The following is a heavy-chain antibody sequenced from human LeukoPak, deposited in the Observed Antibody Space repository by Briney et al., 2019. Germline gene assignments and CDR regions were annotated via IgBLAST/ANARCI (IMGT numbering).Heavy chain of an antibody. J-gene: IGHJ4*02. CDR3: SRGLTGGTPYYFEH. V-gene: IGHV3-74*01. CDR1: GFSFSSYW. Sequence: TGRSQRLSCAASGFSFSSYWIQWVRQPAGEGLVWVSRIMSDGRTTSYADSVKGRFTISRDNAKNTLYLQMNSLRAEDTAVYYCSRGLTGGTPYYFEHWGQGTLVTVSS. CDR2: IMSDGRTT. D-gene: IGHD1-26*01.